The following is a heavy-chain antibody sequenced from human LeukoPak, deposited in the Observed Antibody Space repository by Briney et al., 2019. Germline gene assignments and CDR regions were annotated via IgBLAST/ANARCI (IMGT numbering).Heavy chain of an antibody. CDR1: GFTFRDYG. Sequence: GGSLRLSCLTSGFTFRDYGLGWVRQAPGMGLEWVSFIRSRIYGGAPEYAASVRGRFSVSGDDSESIAYLQMNNLKSEDTAVYYCARGQTVSGAKYYFDFWSPGTLVTVSS. V-gene: IGHV3-49*04. J-gene: IGHJ4*02. CDR2: IRSRIYGGAP. D-gene: IGHD3-10*01. CDR3: ARGQTVSGAKYYFDF.